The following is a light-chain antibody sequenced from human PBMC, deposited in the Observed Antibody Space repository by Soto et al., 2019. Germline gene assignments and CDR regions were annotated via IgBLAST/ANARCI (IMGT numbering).Light chain of an antibody. CDR2: ASS. V-gene: IGKV1-39*01. Sequence: DIQMTQSPSSLSASVGDRVTITCRASQSINNYLNWYQQKPGKAPKFLIYASSSLQSGVPSRFSGSGSGTDFTLTISSLQPEDFATYYCQQSYSTPTITFGQGTRLRL. J-gene: IGKJ5*01. CDR1: QSINNY. CDR3: QQSYSTPTIT.